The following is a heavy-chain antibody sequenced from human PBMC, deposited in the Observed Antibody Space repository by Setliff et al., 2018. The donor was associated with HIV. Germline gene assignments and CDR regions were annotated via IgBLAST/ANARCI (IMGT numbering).Heavy chain of an antibody. V-gene: IGHV4-31*03. J-gene: IGHJ4*02. CDR1: GASISSSDYY. CDR2: VYYTGES. CDR3: ASATVGGASPFDS. Sequence: SETLSLTCSVSGASISSSDYYWGWIRQHPGRGLEWLGYVYYTGESFYKPSLGGRVTILQDKSKNQFSLELRSVTAADTAVYYCASATVGGASPFDSWGPGTLVTVSS. D-gene: IGHD4-4*01.